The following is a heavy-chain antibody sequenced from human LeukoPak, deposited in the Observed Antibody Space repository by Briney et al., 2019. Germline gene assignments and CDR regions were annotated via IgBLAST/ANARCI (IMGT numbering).Heavy chain of an antibody. CDR1: GLTFSSYQ. CDR3: ARIYSSGRGNDALDI. Sequence: GGSLRLSCAASGLTFSSYQMTWVRQAPGKGLQWVSYITSTGTTIHYADSVKGRFTISRDNANNSLFLQMNSLRAEDTAVYYCARIYSSGRGNDALDIWGQGTMVSVSS. J-gene: IGHJ3*02. D-gene: IGHD6-19*01. V-gene: IGHV3-48*03. CDR2: ITSTGTTI.